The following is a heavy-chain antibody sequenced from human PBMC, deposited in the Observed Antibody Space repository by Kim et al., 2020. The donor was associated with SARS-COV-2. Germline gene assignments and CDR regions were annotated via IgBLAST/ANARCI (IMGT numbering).Heavy chain of an antibody. CDR1: GVSISTYY. Sequence: SETLSLTCTVSGVSISTYYWSWIRQPPGKGLEWIGYVYYTGSTNHNPSLKSRVTFSVDTSKNQFSLKLNSVTAADTAVYYCARAEYSSSWNYFDYWGQGTLVTVSS. D-gene: IGHD6-13*01. CDR2: VYYTGST. J-gene: IGHJ4*02. CDR3: ARAEYSSSWNYFDY. V-gene: IGHV4-59*01.